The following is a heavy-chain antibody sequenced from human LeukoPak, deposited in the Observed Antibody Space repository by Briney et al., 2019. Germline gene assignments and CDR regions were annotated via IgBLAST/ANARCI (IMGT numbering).Heavy chain of an antibody. CDR1: GFTFSSYA. V-gene: IGHV3-30*04. D-gene: IGHD6-13*01. Sequence: PGGSLRLSCAASGFTFSSYAMHWVRQAPGKGLEWVAVISYDGSNKYYADSVKGRFTISRDHSKNTLYLQMNSLRVEDTAVYYCAKDQEGGAGTGRFDYWGQGTLVTVSS. CDR3: AKDQEGGAGTGRFDY. J-gene: IGHJ4*02. CDR2: ISYDGSNK.